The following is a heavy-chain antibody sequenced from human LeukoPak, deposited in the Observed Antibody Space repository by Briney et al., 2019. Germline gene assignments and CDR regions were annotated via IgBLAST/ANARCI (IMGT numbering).Heavy chain of an antibody. Sequence: SETLSLTCAVYSGSFSGYYWSWIRQPPGKGLEWIGEINHSGSTNYNPSLKSRVTISVDTSKNQFSLKLSSVTAADTAVYYCARGKVGYCSSTSCYGGRFDYWGQGTLVTVSS. V-gene: IGHV4-34*01. CDR3: ARGKVGYCSSTSCYGGRFDY. J-gene: IGHJ4*02. CDR2: INHSGST. D-gene: IGHD2-2*01. CDR1: SGSFSGYY.